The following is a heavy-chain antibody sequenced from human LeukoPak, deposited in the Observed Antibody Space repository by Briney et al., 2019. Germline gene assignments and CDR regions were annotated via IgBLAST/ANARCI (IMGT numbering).Heavy chain of an antibody. J-gene: IGHJ4*02. CDR3: AGSYDSSGYYLDY. Sequence: PGRSLRLSCAASGFTFSSYAMHWVRQAPGKGLEGVAVISYDGSNKYYADSVKGRFTISRDNSKNTLYLQMNSLRAEDTAVYYCAGSYDSSGYYLDYWGQGTLVTVSS. CDR1: GFTFSSYA. V-gene: IGHV3-30*04. CDR2: ISYDGSNK. D-gene: IGHD3-22*01.